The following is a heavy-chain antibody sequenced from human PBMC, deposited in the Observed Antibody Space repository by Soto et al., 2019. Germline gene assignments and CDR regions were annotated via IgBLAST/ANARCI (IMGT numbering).Heavy chain of an antibody. CDR2: ISGSGSNT. J-gene: IGHJ4*02. CDR3: TNGEERNSNWYGKFAS. Sequence: GGLRRPGAASGCTFNNFAMIWVRQAAGKGLEWVSAISGSGSNTYYADSVKGRFTISRDNSKNTVSLQMNSLRVEDTAVYYCTNGEERNSNWYGKFASWGQGTQVTVYS. CDR1: GCTFNNFA. V-gene: IGHV3-23*01. D-gene: IGHD6-13*01.